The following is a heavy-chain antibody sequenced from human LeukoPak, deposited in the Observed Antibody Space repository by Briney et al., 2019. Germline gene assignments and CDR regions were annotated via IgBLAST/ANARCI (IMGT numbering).Heavy chain of an antibody. Sequence: GGTLRLSCAASGFTFSSYAMNWVRQAPGKGLEWVSAISYSGGSTYYADSVKGRFTISRDNSKNTLYLQMNSLRAEDTAVYYCARIGAYSYGPQWYFDYWGQGTLVTVSS. V-gene: IGHV3-23*01. J-gene: IGHJ4*02. CDR3: ARIGAYSYGPQWYFDY. D-gene: IGHD5-18*01. CDR2: ISYSGGST. CDR1: GFTFSSYA.